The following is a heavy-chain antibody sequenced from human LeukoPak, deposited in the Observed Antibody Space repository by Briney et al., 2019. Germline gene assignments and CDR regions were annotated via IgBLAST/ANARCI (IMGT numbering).Heavy chain of an antibody. J-gene: IGHJ4*02. D-gene: IGHD4-23*01. CDR2: IYYSGST. Sequence: PSETLSLTCTVSGGSISSYYWSWIRQPPGKGLEWIGYIYYSGSTNYNPSLKSRVTISVDTSKNQFSLKLSSVTAADTAVYYCAGDYGGNSADYWGQGTLVTVSS. CDR1: GGSISSYY. V-gene: IGHV4-59*01. CDR3: AGDYGGNSADY.